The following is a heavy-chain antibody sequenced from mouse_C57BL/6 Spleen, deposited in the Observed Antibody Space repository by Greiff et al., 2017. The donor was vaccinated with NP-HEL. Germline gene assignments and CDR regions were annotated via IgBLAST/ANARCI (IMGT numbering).Heavy chain of an antibody. V-gene: IGHV1-39*01. CDR1: GYSFTDYN. D-gene: IGHD1-1*01. Sequence: EVQLQESGPELVKPGASVKLSCKASGYSFTDYNMNWVKQSNGKSLEWIGVINPNYGTTSYNQKFKGKATLTVDQSSSTAYMQLNSLTSEDSAVDYGARLGGSSFSYALDYWGQGTSVTVSS. J-gene: IGHJ4*01. CDR2: INPNYGTT. CDR3: ARLGGSSFSYALDY.